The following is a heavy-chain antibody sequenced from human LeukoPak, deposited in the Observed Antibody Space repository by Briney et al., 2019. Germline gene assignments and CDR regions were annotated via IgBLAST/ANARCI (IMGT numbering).Heavy chain of an antibody. CDR2: IYYSGST. CDR3: ARAPHGGGNSDY. D-gene: IGHD4-23*01. CDR1: GGSISSYY. V-gene: IGHV4-59*08. J-gene: IGHJ4*02. Sequence: SETLSLTCTVSGGSISSYYWSWIRQPPGKGLEWIGYIYYSGSTNYNPSLKSRVTISVDTSKNQFSLKLSSVTAADTAVYYCARAPHGGGNSDYWGQGTLVTVSS.